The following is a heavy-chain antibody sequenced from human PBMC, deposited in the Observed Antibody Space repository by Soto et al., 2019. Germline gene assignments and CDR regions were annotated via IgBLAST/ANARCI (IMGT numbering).Heavy chain of an antibody. Sequence: SETLSLTCTVSGGSISSGDYYWSWIRQPPGKGLEWIGYIYYSGSTYYNPSLKSRVTISVDTSKNQFSLKLSSVTAADTAVYYCARERFPLGYCSGGSCYDWGQGTLVTVS. CDR1: GGSISSGDYY. V-gene: IGHV4-30-4*01. J-gene: IGHJ4*02. D-gene: IGHD2-15*01. CDR3: ARERFPLGYCSGGSCYD. CDR2: IYYSGST.